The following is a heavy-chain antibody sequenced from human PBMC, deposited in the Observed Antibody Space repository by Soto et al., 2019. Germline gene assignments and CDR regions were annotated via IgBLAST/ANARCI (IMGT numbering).Heavy chain of an antibody. Sequence: EVQLLESGGGLVQPGGSLRLSCAASGFTFSSYAMSWVRQAPGKGLEWVSAISGSDGSTYYADSVKGRFTISRDNSKNTLYLQMNSLRAEDTAVYYCAKMRTGRIFRWDYWGQGTLVTVSS. J-gene: IGHJ4*02. CDR2: ISGSDGST. D-gene: IGHD7-27*01. CDR3: AKMRTGRIFRWDY. V-gene: IGHV3-23*01. CDR1: GFTFSSYA.